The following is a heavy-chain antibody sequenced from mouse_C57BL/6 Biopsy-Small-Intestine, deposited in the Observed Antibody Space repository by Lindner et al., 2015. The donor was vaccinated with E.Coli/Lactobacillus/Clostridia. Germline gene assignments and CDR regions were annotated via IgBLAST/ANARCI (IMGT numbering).Heavy chain of an antibody. CDR1: GYSITSGYD. Sequence: QLRESGPGMVKPSQSLSLTCTVTGYSITSGYDWHWIRHFPGNKLEWMGYISYSGSTNYNPSLKSRISITHDTSKNHFFLKLNSVTTEDTATYYCARGGLYGYDDGSRFDYWGQGTTLTVSS. V-gene: IGHV3-1*01. J-gene: IGHJ2*01. CDR2: ISYSGST. D-gene: IGHD2-2*01. CDR3: ARGGLYGYDDGSRFDY.